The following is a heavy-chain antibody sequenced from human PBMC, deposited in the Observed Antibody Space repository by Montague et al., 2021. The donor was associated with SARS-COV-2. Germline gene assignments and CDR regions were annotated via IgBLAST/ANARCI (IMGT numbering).Heavy chain of an antibody. CDR2: IYYSGST. CDR3: ARDYGDYGSGYYYGMDV. V-gene: IGHV4-39*07. J-gene: IGHJ6*02. D-gene: IGHD4-17*01. Sequence: SETLSLTCTVSGGSISSSSYYLGWIRQPPGKGLEWIGSIYYSGSTYYNPSLKSRVTISVDTSKNQFSLKLSSVTAADTAVYYCARDYGDYGSGYYYGMDVWGQGTTVTVSS. CDR1: GGSISSSSYY.